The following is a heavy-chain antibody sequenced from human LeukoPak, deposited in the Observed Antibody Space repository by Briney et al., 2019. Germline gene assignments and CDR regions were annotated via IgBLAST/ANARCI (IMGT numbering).Heavy chain of an antibody. CDR2: ISSSGNTI. Sequence: GGSLRLSCAASGFTFSHHNMNWVRQVPGKGLESVSYISSSGNTIYYADSVKGRFTISRDNAKNSLYLQMNSLRAEDTAVYYCARGPQMYSSSWFSRLHPFDYWGQGTLVTVSS. J-gene: IGHJ4*02. D-gene: IGHD6-13*01. V-gene: IGHV3-48*03. CDR3: ARGPQMYSSSWFSRLHPFDY. CDR1: GFTFSHHN.